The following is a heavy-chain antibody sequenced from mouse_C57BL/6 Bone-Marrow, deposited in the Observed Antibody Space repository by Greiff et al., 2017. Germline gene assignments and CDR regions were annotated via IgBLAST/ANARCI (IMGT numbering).Heavy chain of an antibody. CDR1: GFTFSDYY. Sequence: EVMLVESGGGLVQPGGSLKLSCAASGFTFSDYYMYWVRQTPEKRLEWVAYISNGGGSTYYPDTVKGRFTISRDNAKNTLYLQMSRLKSEDTAMYYCARHGAGFWYFDVWGTGTTVTVSS. V-gene: IGHV5-12*01. D-gene: IGHD3-3*01. CDR2: ISNGGGST. J-gene: IGHJ1*03. CDR3: ARHGAGFWYFDV.